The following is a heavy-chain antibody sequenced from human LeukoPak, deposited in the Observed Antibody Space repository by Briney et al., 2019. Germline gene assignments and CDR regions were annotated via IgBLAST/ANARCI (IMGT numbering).Heavy chain of an antibody. CDR2: ISYDGSNK. Sequence: PGRSLRLSCAASGFTFSSYGMHWVRQAPGKGLEWVAVISYDGSNKYYADSVKGRFTISRDNSKNTLYLQMNSLRAEDTAVYYCAKDSRTQRLAYYYGMDVWGQGTTVTVSS. D-gene: IGHD6-25*01. CDR1: GFTFSSYG. J-gene: IGHJ6*02. CDR3: AKDSRTQRLAYYYGMDV. V-gene: IGHV3-30*18.